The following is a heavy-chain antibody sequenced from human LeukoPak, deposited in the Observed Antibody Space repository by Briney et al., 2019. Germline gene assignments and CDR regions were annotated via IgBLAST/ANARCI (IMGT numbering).Heavy chain of an antibody. CDR1: GFTFSFNW. D-gene: IGHD3-22*01. CDR3: VGVRTGSGYLVYFDY. J-gene: IGHJ4*02. V-gene: IGHV4-4*02. Sequence: GSLRLSCAVSGFTFSFNWMSWVRQPPGKGLEWIGEICHSGSTNYNPSLKSRVTISVDKSKNQFSLKLSSVTAADTGVYYCVGVRTGSGYLVYFDYWGQGTLVTVSS. CDR2: ICHSGST.